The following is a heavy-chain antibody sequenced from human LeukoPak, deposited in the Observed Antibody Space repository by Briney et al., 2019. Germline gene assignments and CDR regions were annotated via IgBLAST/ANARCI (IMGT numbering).Heavy chain of an antibody. CDR1: GYTFTSYD. CDR3: AERRVYYYGSGSYDWFDP. V-gene: IGHV1-8*01. Sequence: SVKVSCKASGYTFTSYDINWVRQATGQGLEWMGWMNPNSGNTGYAQKFQGRVTMTRNTSISTAYMELSSLRSEDTAVYYCAERRVYYYGSGSYDWFDPWGQGTLVTVSS. D-gene: IGHD3-10*01. J-gene: IGHJ5*02. CDR2: MNPNSGNT.